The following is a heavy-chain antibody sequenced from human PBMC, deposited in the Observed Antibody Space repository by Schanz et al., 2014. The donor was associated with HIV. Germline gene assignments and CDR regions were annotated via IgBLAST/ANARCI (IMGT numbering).Heavy chain of an antibody. CDR1: GFSFDTFG. Sequence: VQLLESGGGVVQPGRSLRLSCAGSGFSFDTFGIHWVRQAPGKGLEWVAVISYDGINKYYEDSVKGRLTISRDNSKNTLYLQMTTLRTEDTAVYYCAKPEYDSRGNSQSHFDYWGQGTLVTVSS. CDR2: ISYDGINK. J-gene: IGHJ4*02. D-gene: IGHD3-22*01. CDR3: AKPEYDSRGNSQSHFDY. V-gene: IGHV3-30*18.